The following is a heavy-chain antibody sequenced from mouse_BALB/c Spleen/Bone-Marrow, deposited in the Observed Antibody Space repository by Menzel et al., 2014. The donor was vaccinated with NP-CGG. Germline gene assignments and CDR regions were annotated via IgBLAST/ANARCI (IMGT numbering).Heavy chain of an antibody. CDR2: ISYSGNT. CDR3: ATYDGYCFDY. V-gene: IGHV3-8*02. CDR1: GDSIXSGY. Sequence: DVKLQESGPSLVKPSQTLSLTCSVTGDSIXSGYWNWIRKFPGNKLEYMGYISYSGNTYYNPSLKSRISITRDTSKNXYYLQLNSVTTEDTATYYCATYDGYCFDYWGQGTTLTVSS. D-gene: IGHD2-3*01. J-gene: IGHJ2*01.